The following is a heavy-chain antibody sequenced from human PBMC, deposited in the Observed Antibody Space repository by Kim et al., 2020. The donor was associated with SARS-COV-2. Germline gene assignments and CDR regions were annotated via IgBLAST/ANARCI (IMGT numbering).Heavy chain of an antibody. CDR1: GFTFSSYA. CDR2: LSYDGSNK. CDR3: VTLSPPAVVTPLGAGGMDF. Sequence: GGSLRLSCTASGFTFSSYAMHWVRQAPGKGLEWVAVLSYDGSNKYYADSVKGRFTISRENSKNTLYLQMNSLRAEDTAVYYCVTLSPPAVVTPLGAGGMDFWGQGTTVTVSS. V-gene: IGHV3-30-3*01. D-gene: IGHD3-16*01. J-gene: IGHJ6*02.